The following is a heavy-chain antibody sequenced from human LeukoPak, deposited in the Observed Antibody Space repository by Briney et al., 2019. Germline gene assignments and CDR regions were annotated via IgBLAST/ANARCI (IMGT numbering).Heavy chain of an antibody. CDR2: ISSSSSTI. Sequence: PGGSLRLSCAASGFNFSSYSMNWVLQAPGKGLDWVSYISSSSSTIYYADSVKGRFTIPRDNAKNSLYLQMNSLRAEDTAVYFCAKDALRYFDWLSSGDAFDIWGQGTMVTVSS. CDR3: AKDALRYFDWLSSGDAFDI. CDR1: GFNFSSYS. J-gene: IGHJ3*02. D-gene: IGHD3-9*01. V-gene: IGHV3-48*01.